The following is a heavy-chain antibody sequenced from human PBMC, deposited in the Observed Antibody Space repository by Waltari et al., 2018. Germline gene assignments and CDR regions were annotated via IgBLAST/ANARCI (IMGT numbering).Heavy chain of an antibody. CDR2: SDTTGGST. Sequence: EVLLVESGGGVVQPGGSLTLSCATSGSLFSGYWMHWVRQRPGKGLVWVSESDTTGGSTTYADSVRGRFTISRDNDKNTIYLHMNSLRAEDTALYYCASLSAPIDYWGQGTLVTVSS. CDR1: GSLFSGYW. J-gene: IGHJ4*02. D-gene: IGHD6-25*01. V-gene: IGHV3-74*01. CDR3: ASLSAPIDY.